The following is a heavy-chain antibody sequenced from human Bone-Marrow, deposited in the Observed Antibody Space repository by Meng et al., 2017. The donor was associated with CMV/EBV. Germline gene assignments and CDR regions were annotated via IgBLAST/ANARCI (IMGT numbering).Heavy chain of an antibody. CDR1: GYTFTSYD. J-gene: IGHJ6*01. CDR3: ARVGSGWDYFGIPYYYYGMDV. CDR2: MNPNSGNT. V-gene: IGHV1-8*03. D-gene: IGHD6-19*01. Sequence: ASVKVSCKASGYTFTSYDINWVRQATGQGLEWMGWMNPNSGNTGYAQKFQSRVTITRNTSISTAYMELSSLRSEDTAVYYCARVGSGWDYFGIPYYYYGMDVWGQGTMVTVSS.